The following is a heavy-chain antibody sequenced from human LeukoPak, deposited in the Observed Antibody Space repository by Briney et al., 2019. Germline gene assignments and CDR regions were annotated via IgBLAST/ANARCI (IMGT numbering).Heavy chain of an antibody. D-gene: IGHD4-11*01. CDR1: GFTFSSYW. V-gene: IGHV3-30*03. CDR3: AREVDTGGLHLDY. Sequence: GGSLRLSCAASGFTFSSYWMTWVRQAPGKGLEWVAVISYDRSNKYYADSVKGRFTISRDNPKNTLYLQMNSLRAEDTAVYYCAREVDTGGLHLDYWGQGTLVTVSS. J-gene: IGHJ4*02. CDR2: ISYDRSNK.